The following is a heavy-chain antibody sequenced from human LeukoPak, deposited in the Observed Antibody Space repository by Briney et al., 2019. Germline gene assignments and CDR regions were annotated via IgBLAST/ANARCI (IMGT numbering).Heavy chain of an antibody. CDR2: IYTSGST. CDR1: GGSISSGSYY. D-gene: IGHD3-22*01. Sequence: SQTLSLTCTVSGGSISSGSYYWSWIRQPAGKGLEWIGRIYTSGSTNYNPPLKSRVTISVDTSKNQFSLKLSSVTAADTAVYYCARSPGGYYDSSPMDAFDIWGQGTMVTVSS. V-gene: IGHV4-61*02. CDR3: ARSPGGYYDSSPMDAFDI. J-gene: IGHJ3*02.